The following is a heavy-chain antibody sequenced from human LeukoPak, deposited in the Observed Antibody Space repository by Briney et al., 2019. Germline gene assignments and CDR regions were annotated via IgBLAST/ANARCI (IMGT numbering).Heavy chain of an antibody. CDR3: ARARRVTISHNYYYMDV. D-gene: IGHD3-3*01. Sequence: GASVKVSCKASGYTFTGYYMHWVRQAPGQGLEWMGGIIPIFGTANYAQKFQGRVTITTDESTSTAYMELSSLRSEDTAVYYCARARRVTISHNYYYMDVWGKGTTVTVSS. CDR2: IIPIFGTA. CDR1: GYTFTGYY. J-gene: IGHJ6*03. V-gene: IGHV1-69*05.